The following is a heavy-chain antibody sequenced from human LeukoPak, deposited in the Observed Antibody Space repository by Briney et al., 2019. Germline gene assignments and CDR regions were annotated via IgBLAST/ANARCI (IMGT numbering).Heavy chain of an antibody. J-gene: IGHJ4*02. Sequence: SETLSLTCAVYGGSFSGYYWSWIRQPPGKGLEWIGYIYYSGSTNYNPSLKSRVTISVDTSKNQFSLKLSSVTAADTAAYYCARSGGDFDYWGQGTLVTVSS. CDR3: ARSGGDFDY. CDR2: IYYSGST. CDR1: GGSFSGYY. V-gene: IGHV4-59*01. D-gene: IGHD3-16*01.